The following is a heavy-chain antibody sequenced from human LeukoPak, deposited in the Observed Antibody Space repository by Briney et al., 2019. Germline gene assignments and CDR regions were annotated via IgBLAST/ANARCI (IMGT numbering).Heavy chain of an antibody. CDR3: ARRRVQQLASSYYMYV. CDR2: LYYGVNT. J-gene: IGHJ6*03. D-gene: IGHD6-13*01. V-gene: IGHV4-39*01. Sequence: PPGTPSLSRTLSRDSPIATKSYCGSVSQPPGKGLGWIGCLYYGVNTYYNPALNRRVTISVDTSLNQFPLILTSVTAADTGVYYSARRRVQQLASSYYMYVWGKGTTVTVSS. CDR1: RDSPIATKSY.